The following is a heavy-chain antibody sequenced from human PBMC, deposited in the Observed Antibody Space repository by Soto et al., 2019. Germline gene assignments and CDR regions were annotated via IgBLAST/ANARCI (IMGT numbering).Heavy chain of an antibody. J-gene: IGHJ6*02. Sequence: ASVKVSCKASGYTFTGYYMHWVRQAPGQGLEWMGWINPNSGGTNYAQKFQGWVTMTRDTSISTAYMELSRLRSDDTAVYYCARDTYYYDSSGLLTGYYYYYGMDVWGQGTTVTVSS. CDR3: ARDTYYYDSSGLLTGYYYYYGMDV. CDR1: GYTFTGYY. D-gene: IGHD3-22*01. V-gene: IGHV1-2*04. CDR2: INPNSGGT.